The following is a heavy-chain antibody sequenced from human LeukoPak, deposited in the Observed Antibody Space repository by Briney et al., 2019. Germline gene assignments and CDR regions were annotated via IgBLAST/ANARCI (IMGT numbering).Heavy chain of an antibody. D-gene: IGHD3-10*01. Sequence: PGRSLRLSCAASGFSFSFYGMHCVRQAPGKGLEWVAVISEDGTKKNYAESVKGRFTISRDNSNNTLYLQMNSLRAEDTAVYYCARGLGYGSGSYYLGFDMWGQGTMVTVSS. V-gene: IGHV3-30*03. CDR2: ISEDGTKK. CDR3: ARGLGYGSGSYYLGFDM. J-gene: IGHJ3*02. CDR1: GFSFSFYG.